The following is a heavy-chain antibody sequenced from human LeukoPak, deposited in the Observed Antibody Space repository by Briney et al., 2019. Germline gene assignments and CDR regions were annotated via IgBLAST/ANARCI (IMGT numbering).Heavy chain of an antibody. CDR1: GGSISSYY. CDR2: IYYSGST. J-gene: IGHJ3*02. D-gene: IGHD3-22*01. Sequence: PSETLSLTCTVSGGSISSYYWSWIRQPPGKGLEWIGYIYYSGSTNYNPSLKSRVTISVDTSKNQFSLKLSSVTAADTAVYYCARQASYDSSGYYSLYDAFDIWGQGTMVTVSS. V-gene: IGHV4-59*08. CDR3: ARQASYDSSGYYSLYDAFDI.